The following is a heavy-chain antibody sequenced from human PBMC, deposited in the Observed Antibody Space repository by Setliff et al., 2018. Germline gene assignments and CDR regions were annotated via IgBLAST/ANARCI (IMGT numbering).Heavy chain of an antibody. CDR1: GGSMTAYF. Sequence: SETLSLTCTVSGGSMTAYFWSWIRQTPDKRLEWIGYVFYSDTAKYNPSLESRAAISVDSSKNQFSLKLRSVTAADTAVYYCARDRSTVIRGVTSFFYYYMDVRGGGTTVTVSS. D-gene: IGHD3-10*01. V-gene: IGHV4-59*01. CDR3: ARDRSTVIRGVTSFFYYYMDV. J-gene: IGHJ6*03. CDR2: VFYSDTA.